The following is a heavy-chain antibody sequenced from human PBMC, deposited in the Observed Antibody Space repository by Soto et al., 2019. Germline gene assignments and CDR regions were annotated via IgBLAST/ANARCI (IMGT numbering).Heavy chain of an antibody. Sequence: QVQLVQSGAEVKKPGSSVKVSCKASGGTFSSYAISWVRQAPGQGLEWMGGIIPIFGTANYAQKFQGRVTITADESTSTGYMELSSLRSEDTAVYYCARDRTPRVAAAGTGYFDYWGQGTLVTVSS. J-gene: IGHJ4*02. D-gene: IGHD6-13*01. CDR2: IIPIFGTA. CDR3: ARDRTPRVAAAGTGYFDY. CDR1: GGTFSSYA. V-gene: IGHV1-69*01.